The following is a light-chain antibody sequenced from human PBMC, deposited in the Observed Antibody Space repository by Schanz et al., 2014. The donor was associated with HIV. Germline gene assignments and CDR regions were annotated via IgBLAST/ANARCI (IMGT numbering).Light chain of an antibody. CDR2: GAS. V-gene: IGKV3-15*01. CDR3: QQSNTFPYT. J-gene: IGKJ2*01. Sequence: EIVLTQSPATLSLSPGERATLSCRASQSVSSYLAWYQQKPGQAPRLLIYGASTRVTGIPARFSGSGSGTEFTLTISSLQSEDFATYYCQQSNTFPYTFGQGTKLET. CDR1: QSVSSY.